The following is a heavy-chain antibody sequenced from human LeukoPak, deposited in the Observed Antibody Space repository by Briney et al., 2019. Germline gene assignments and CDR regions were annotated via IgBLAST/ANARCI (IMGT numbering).Heavy chain of an antibody. J-gene: IGHJ5*02. D-gene: IGHD3-3*01. V-gene: IGHV5-51*01. CDR1: GYNFTNYW. CDR2: IYPGDSDT. Sequence: GESLKISCQDSGYNFTNYWIDWVRQMPGKGLEWMGIIYPGDSDTRYSPSFQGQVTISADKSISTAYLQWGSLKASDTAMYYCARGSRGYDFWSGYPNWFDPWGQGTLVTVSS. CDR3: ARGSRGYDFWSGYPNWFDP.